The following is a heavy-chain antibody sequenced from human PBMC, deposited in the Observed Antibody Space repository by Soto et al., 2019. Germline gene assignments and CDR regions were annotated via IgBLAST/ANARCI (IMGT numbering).Heavy chain of an antibody. CDR3: AREAKGQGAFSY. D-gene: IGHD3-16*01. CDR1: GFTFSSYS. Sequence: EVQLVESGGGLVQPGGSLRLSCAASGFTFSSYSMNWVRQAPGKGLEWVSYISSSSSTIYYADSVKGRFTISRDNAKNSLYLQMNRLRDEDTAVYYCAREAKGQGAFSYWGQGTLVTGSS. J-gene: IGHJ4*02. V-gene: IGHV3-48*02. CDR2: ISSSSSTI.